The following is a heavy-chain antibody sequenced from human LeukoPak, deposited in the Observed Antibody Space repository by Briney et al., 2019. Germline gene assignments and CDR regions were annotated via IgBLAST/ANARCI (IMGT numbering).Heavy chain of an antibody. D-gene: IGHD3-3*01. J-gene: IGHJ4*02. CDR3: AKFPFFPLYYDFWSDPADTFY. CDR2: ISGSGGST. V-gene: IGHV3-23*01. CDR1: GFTFSSYA. Sequence: PGGSLRLSCAASGFTFSSYAMSWVRQAPGKGLEWVSAISGSGGSTYYADSVKGRFTISRDNSKNTLYLQMNSLRAEDTAVYYCAKFPFFPLYYDFWSDPADTFYWGQGTLVTVSS.